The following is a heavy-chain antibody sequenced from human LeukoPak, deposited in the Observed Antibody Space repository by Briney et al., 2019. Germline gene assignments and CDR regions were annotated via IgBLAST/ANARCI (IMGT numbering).Heavy chain of an antibody. Sequence: GGSLRLSCAASGFTFSSYGMHWVRQAPGKVLEWVAFIRYDGSNKYYADSVKGRFTISRDNSKNTLYLQMNSLRAEDTAVYYCAKESITIFGVVLPLDYWGQGTLVTVSS. CDR1: GFTFSSYG. CDR3: AKESITIFGVVLPLDY. V-gene: IGHV3-30*02. D-gene: IGHD3-3*01. J-gene: IGHJ4*02. CDR2: IRYDGSNK.